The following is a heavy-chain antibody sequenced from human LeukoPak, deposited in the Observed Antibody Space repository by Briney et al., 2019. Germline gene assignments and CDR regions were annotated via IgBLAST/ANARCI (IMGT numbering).Heavy chain of an antibody. CDR1: GFTFSNAW. CDR3: TCGRYGSGELELDY. CDR2: IKSKTDGGTT. J-gene: IGHJ4*02. D-gene: IGHD3-10*01. Sequence: RTGGSLRLSCAASGFTFSNAWMGWVRQAPGKGLEWVGRIKSKTDGGTTDYAAPVKGRLTISRDDSKNTLYLQMNSLKTEDTAVYYCTCGRYGSGELELDYWGQGTLVTVSS. V-gene: IGHV3-15*01.